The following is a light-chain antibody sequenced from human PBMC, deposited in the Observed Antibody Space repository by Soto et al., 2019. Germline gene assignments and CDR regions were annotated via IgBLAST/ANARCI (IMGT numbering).Light chain of an antibody. Sequence: EIVLTQTPATLSLSPGERATLSCGASQTVAFTQVAWYQKRPGLAPRLLIYSESNRATGIPARFAASGSGTYFTLPINRLEHEDSAVYYCQAYGGSPDIFGQGTEVEIK. CDR1: QTVAFTQ. CDR2: SES. CDR3: QAYGGSPDI. J-gene: IGKJ2*01. V-gene: IGKV3D-20*01.